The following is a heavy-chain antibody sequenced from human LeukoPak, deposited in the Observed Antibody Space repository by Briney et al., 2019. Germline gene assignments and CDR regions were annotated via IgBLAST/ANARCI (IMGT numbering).Heavy chain of an antibody. J-gene: IGHJ5*02. V-gene: IGHV3-74*01. CDR2: INKDGSIT. CDR1: GSTISGYW. CDR3: ARSDWFDP. Sequence: GGSLRLSCAASGSTISGYWMHWVRQAPGKGLVWVSRINKDGSITSYADSVKGRFTISRDNAKNTLYLQMNSLRAEDTAVYYCARSDWFDPWGQGTLVTVSS.